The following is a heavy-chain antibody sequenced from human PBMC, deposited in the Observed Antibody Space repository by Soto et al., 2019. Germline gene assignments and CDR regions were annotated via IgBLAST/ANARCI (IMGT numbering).Heavy chain of an antibody. V-gene: IGHV3-23*01. Sequence: GGSLRLSCAASGFTFSNYIMNWVRQAPGKGLEWVSGISGSGGNTYYADSVKGRFTISRDNSKNTLHLQMSSLRAADTAIYYCAKVPLSLKFYDYWGQGTRVTVSS. J-gene: IGHJ4*02. CDR3: AKVPLSLKFYDY. CDR2: ISGSGGNT. CDR1: GFTFSNYI.